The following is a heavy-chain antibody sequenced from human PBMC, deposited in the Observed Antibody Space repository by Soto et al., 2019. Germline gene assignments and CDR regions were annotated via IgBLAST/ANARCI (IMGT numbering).Heavy chain of an antibody. D-gene: IGHD4-4*01. CDR2: IYYSGST. J-gene: IGHJ6*02. CDR1: GGSISSSSYY. V-gene: IGHV4-39*01. Sequence: PSETLSLTCTVSGGSISSSSYYWGWIRQPPGKWLEWIGSIYYSGSTYYNPSLKSRVTISVDTSKNQFSLKLSSVTAADTAVYYCARLDQTVTTNYYYYGMDVWGQGTTVTVYS. CDR3: ARLDQTVTTNYYYYGMDV.